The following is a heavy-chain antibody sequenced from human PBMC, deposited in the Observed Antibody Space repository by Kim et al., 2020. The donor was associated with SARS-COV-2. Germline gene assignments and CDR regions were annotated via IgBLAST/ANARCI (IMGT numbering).Heavy chain of an antibody. CDR3: ARLRLGKLSLYYYYYGMDV. Sequence: SETLSLTCTVSGGSISNYYWSWIRQPPGKGLEWIGYIYYSGSTNYNPSLKSRVTISVDTSKNQFSLKLSSVTAADTAVYYCARLRLGKLSLYYYYYGMDVWGQGTTVTVSS. J-gene: IGHJ6*02. D-gene: IGHD3-16*02. CDR2: IYYSGST. CDR1: GGSISNYY. V-gene: IGHV4-59*01.